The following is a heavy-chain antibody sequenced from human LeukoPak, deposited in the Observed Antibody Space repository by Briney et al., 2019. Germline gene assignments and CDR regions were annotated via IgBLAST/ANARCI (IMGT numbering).Heavy chain of an antibody. J-gene: IGHJ6*03. V-gene: IGHV4-59*01. Sequence: PETLSLTCTVSGGSLSGYYWSWIRQSPGKGLEWIGYIYSSGSTNYNPSLKSRVTMSVDTSKNHFSLELSSVTAADTAVYFCARGRVSSSSWYSTYYYYFYMDVWGKGTTVTVSS. CDR1: GGSLSGYY. CDR2: IYSSGST. CDR3: ARGRVSSSSWYSTYYYYFYMDV. D-gene: IGHD6-13*01.